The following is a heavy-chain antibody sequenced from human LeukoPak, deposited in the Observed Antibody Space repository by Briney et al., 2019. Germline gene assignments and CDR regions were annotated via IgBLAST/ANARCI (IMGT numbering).Heavy chain of an antibody. CDR2: IYYSGST. V-gene: IGHV4-59*01. CDR1: GGSISSYY. D-gene: IGHD3-10*02. J-gene: IGHJ4*02. CDR3: ARTASVRGVIKELDY. Sequence: SETLSLTCTVSGGSISSYYWSWIRQPPGKGLEWIGYIYYSGSTNYNPSLKSRVTISVDTSKNQFSLKLSSVTAADTAVYYCARTASVRGVIKELDYWGQGPLVTVSS.